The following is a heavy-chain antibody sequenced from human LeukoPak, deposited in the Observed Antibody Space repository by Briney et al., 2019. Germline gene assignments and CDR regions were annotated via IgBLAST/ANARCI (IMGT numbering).Heavy chain of an antibody. D-gene: IGHD1-14*01. CDR2: IYPDDSDT. CDR1: GYSFATYW. J-gene: IGHJ4*02. CDR3: ARHRTTYYYDY. V-gene: IGHV5-51*01. Sequence: GESLKISCKGSGYSFATYWIAWVRQMPGKGLAWMGIIYPDDSDTRYSPSFQGQVTMSADKSISTAYLQWSSLKASDTAMYYCARHRTTYYYDYWGQGTLVTVSS.